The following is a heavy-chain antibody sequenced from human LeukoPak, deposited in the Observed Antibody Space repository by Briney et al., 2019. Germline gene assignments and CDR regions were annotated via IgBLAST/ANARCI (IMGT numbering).Heavy chain of an antibody. V-gene: IGHV3-72*01. J-gene: IGHJ4*02. CDR1: GFFFSDPY. Sequence: GGSLRLSCAAPGFFFSDPYMEWVRQAPGKGLEWVGRIKNKAKSYTTEYAASVKGRFTISRDDSKNSLYLQMDSLKTEDTAVYFCARSRLGALDYWGQGTLVTVSS. CDR2: IKNKAKSYTT. CDR3: ARSRLGALDY. D-gene: IGHD1-26*01.